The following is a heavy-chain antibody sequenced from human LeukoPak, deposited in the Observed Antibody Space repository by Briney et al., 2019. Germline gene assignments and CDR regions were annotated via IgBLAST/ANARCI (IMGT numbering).Heavy chain of an antibody. D-gene: IGHD3-3*01. CDR3: ARGNLWSGD. CDR2: ISSSSSTM. J-gene: IGHJ4*02. V-gene: IGHV3-48*01. Sequence: GGSLRLSCAASGFTFSTYSMNWVRQAPGKGLEWISYISSSSSTMYYADSVKGRFTISRDYAKNSLYLQMNSLRAEDTAVYYCARGNLWSGDWGQGTLVTVSS. CDR1: GFTFSTYS.